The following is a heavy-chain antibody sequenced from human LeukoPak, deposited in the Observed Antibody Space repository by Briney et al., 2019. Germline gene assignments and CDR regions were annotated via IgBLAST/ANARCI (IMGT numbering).Heavy chain of an antibody. CDR1: RFTFSSYA. CDR3: ARSVRYSSSSGFDY. Sequence: GGSLRLSCAASRFTFSSYAMHWVRQAPGKGLEWVAVISYDGSNKYYADSVKGRFTISRDNSKNTLYLQMNSLRAEDTAVYYCARSVRYSSSSGFDYWGQGTLVTVSS. D-gene: IGHD6-6*01. V-gene: IGHV3-30*04. J-gene: IGHJ4*02. CDR2: ISYDGSNK.